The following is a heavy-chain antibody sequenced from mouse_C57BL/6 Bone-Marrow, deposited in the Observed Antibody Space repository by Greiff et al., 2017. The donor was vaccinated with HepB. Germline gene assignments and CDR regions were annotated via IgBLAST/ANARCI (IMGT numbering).Heavy chain of an antibody. CDR1: GYTFTSYW. V-gene: IGHV1-59*01. J-gene: IGHJ2*01. CDR2: IDPSDSYT. CDR3: ARDRVSVVATRGVGY. D-gene: IGHD1-1*01. Sequence: VKLQQPGAELVRPGTSVKLSCKASGYTFTSYWMHWVKQRPGQGLEWIGVIDPSDSYTNYNQKFKGKATLTVDTSSSTAYMQLSSLTSEDSAVYYCARDRVSVVATRGVGYWGQGTTLTVSS.